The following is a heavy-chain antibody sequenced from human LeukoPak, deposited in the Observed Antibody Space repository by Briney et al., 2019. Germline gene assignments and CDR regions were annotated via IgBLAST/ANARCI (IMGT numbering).Heavy chain of an antibody. CDR3: TRDQPVDIVATSSMDAFDI. J-gene: IGHJ3*02. CDR2: IRSKAYGGTT. D-gene: IGHD5-12*01. Sequence: GGSLRLSCTASGFTFGDYAMSWVRQAPGKGLEWVGFIRSKAYGGTTEYAASVKGRFTISRDDSKSIAYLQMNSLKTEDTAVYYCTRDQPVDIVATSSMDAFDIWGQGTMVTVSS. V-gene: IGHV3-49*04. CDR1: GFTFGDYA.